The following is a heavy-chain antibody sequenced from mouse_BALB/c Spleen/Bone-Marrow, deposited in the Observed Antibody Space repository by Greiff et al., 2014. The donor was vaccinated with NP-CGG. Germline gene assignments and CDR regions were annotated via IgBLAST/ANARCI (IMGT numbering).Heavy chain of an antibody. J-gene: IGHJ3*01. V-gene: IGHV1-87*01. CDR1: GYTFTSYW. CDR3: ARSEATMILAY. Sequence: SGAELARPGASVKLSCKASGYTFTSYWMQRVKQRPGQGLEWIGAIYPGDGDTRYTQKFKGKATLTADKSSSTAYMQLSSLASEDSAVYYCARSEATMILAYWGQGTLVTVSA. CDR2: IYPGDGDT. D-gene: IGHD2-4*01.